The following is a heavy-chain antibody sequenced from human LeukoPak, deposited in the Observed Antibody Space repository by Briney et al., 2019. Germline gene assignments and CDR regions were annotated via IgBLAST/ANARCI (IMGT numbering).Heavy chain of an antibody. CDR3: ARDYDSSGYYRMDV. V-gene: IGHV4-39*02. CDR2: IYYSGST. J-gene: IGHJ6*02. Sequence: SETLSLTCTVSGGSISSSSYYWGWIRQPPGKGLEWIGSIYYSGSTYYNPSLKSRGTISVDTSKNQFSLKLSSVTAADTAVYYCARDYDSSGYYRMDVWGQGTTVTVSS. D-gene: IGHD3-22*01. CDR1: GGSISSSSYY.